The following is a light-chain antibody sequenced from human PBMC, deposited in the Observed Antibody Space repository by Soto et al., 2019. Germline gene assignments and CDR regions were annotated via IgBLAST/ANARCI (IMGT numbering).Light chain of an antibody. J-gene: IGKJ2*01. CDR1: QSVSSSY. Sequence: EIVLTQSPGTLSLSPGERATLSCRASQSVSSSYLAWYQQKPGQAPRLLIYRASSRATGIPDRFSGSGSGTDFTLTISRLEPEDFAVYYCQQYGSSPPHTFGQGTKLEIK. V-gene: IGKV3-20*01. CDR3: QQYGSSPPHT. CDR2: RAS.